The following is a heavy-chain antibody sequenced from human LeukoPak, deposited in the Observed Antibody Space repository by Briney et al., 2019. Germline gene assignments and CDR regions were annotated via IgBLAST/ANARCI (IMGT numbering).Heavy chain of an antibody. D-gene: IGHD1-26*01. Sequence: SETLSLTCTVSGGSISSHYWSWIRQPPGKGLEWIGYIYYSGSTNYNPSLKSRVTISIDTSKNQFSLKLSSVTAADTAVYYCARPLRGATTPFDYWGQGTLVTVSS. CDR1: GGSISSHY. J-gene: IGHJ4*02. CDR2: IYYSGST. CDR3: ARPLRGATTPFDY. V-gene: IGHV4-59*11.